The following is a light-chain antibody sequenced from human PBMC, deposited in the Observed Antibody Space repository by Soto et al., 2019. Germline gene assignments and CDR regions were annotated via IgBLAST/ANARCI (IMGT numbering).Light chain of an antibody. Sequence: QSALTQPGSVSGSPGQSITISCTGTSGDVGSYNLVSWYQQHPGKAPKLMIYEGNERPSGVSNRFSGSKSGNTASLTISGLQAEDEADYYCCSYAGSSTWVFGGGTKVTAL. CDR3: CSYAGSSTWV. J-gene: IGLJ3*02. CDR1: SGDVGSYNL. CDR2: EGN. V-gene: IGLV2-23*01.